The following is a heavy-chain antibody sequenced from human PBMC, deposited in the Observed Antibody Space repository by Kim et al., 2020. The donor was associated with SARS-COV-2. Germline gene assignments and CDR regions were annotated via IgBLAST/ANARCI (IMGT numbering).Heavy chain of an antibody. V-gene: IGHV3-74*01. Sequence: GGSLRLSCAISGITLSDYWMHWVRQAPGKGLVWVSRIRSAGTGITYADSVKGRFTISRDSANNTLYLQINNVRAEDTAVYYCASDTVFYGLDVWGQGTTVTFSS. J-gene: IGHJ6*02. CDR3: ASDTVFYGLDV. D-gene: IGHD3-3*01. CDR2: IRSAGTGI. CDR1: GITLSDYW.